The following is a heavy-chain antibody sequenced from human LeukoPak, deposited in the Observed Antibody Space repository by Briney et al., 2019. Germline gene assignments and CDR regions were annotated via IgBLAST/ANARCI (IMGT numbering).Heavy chain of an antibody. CDR3: ARGPRYSSGWYVY. CDR1: GDSISSGSYY. J-gene: IGHJ4*02. V-gene: IGHV4-61*02. CDR2: IYTTGTT. Sequence: SETLSLTCSVSGDSISSGSYYWSWIRQPAGKGLEWIGRIYTTGTTNYNPSLKSRVTISIDTSKNQFSLKLSSVTVADTAVYYCARGPRYSSGWYVYWGQGTLVTVSS. D-gene: IGHD6-19*01.